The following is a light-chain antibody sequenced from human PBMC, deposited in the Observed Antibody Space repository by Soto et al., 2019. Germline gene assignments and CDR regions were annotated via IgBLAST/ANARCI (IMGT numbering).Light chain of an antibody. V-gene: IGKV3-11*01. Sequence: IVLTQSPATLSLSPGERATLSCRASQSVGSYLAWYQQKPGQTPRLLIYDASTRATGIPARFSGSGSGTDFTLTISSLEPADFAVYYCQQRSRWPITFGQGTRLE. CDR3: QQRSRWPIT. CDR1: QSVGSY. J-gene: IGKJ5*01. CDR2: DAS.